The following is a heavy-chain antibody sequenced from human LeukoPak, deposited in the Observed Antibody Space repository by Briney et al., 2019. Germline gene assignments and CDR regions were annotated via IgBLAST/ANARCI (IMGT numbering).Heavy chain of an antibody. Sequence: PSETLSLTCAVYGGSFSGYYWSWIRQPPGKGLEWIGEINHSGSTNYNPSLKSRVTISVDTSKNQFSLKLSSVTAADTAVYYCARGLIAARPMWYYYYYMDVWGKGTTVTVSS. CDR3: ARGLIAARPMWYYYYYMDV. V-gene: IGHV4-34*01. CDR2: INHSGST. D-gene: IGHD6-6*01. CDR1: GGSFSGYY. J-gene: IGHJ6*03.